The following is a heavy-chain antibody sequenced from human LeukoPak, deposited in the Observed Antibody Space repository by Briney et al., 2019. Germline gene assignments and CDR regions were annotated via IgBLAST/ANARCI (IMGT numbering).Heavy chain of an antibody. D-gene: IGHD3-16*01. V-gene: IGHV3-23*01. Sequence: GGSLRLSCAASGFTFSSYAMSWVRQAPGKGREWVPAISGSGGSTYYADSVKGRFTISRDNSKNTLYLQMNSLRAEDTAVYYCLYDYVWGSSSWGQGTLVTVSS. CDR1: GFTFSSYA. J-gene: IGHJ5*02. CDR2: ISGSGGST. CDR3: LYDYVWGSSS.